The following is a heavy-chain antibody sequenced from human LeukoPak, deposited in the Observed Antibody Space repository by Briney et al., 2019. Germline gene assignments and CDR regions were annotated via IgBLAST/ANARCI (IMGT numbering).Heavy chain of an antibody. CDR1: GFTFSSYG. CDR3: ARDGYITSSLDY. CDR2: IWSDGSDK. D-gene: IGHD1-20*01. V-gene: IGHV3-33*01. J-gene: IGHJ4*02. Sequence: GGSLRLSCAASGFTFSSYGIHWVRQAPGKGLEWVAVIWSDGSDKFYADSVTGRFIISRDNTKNTLYLQMNSLTAEDTAVYYCARDGYITSSLDYWGQGTLVTVSS.